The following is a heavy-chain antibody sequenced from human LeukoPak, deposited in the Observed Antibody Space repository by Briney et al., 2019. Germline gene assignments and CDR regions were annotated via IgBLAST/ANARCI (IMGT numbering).Heavy chain of an antibody. CDR3: ARDTDIVVVPAANGLDY. J-gene: IGHJ4*02. Sequence: ASVKVSCKASGYAFTGYYMHWVRQAPGQGLEWMGWINPNSGGTNYAQKFQGRVTMTRDTSISTAYMELSRLRSDDTAVYYCARDTDIVVVPAANGLDYWGQGTLVTVSS. CDR2: INPNSGGT. CDR1: GYAFTGYY. D-gene: IGHD2-2*01. V-gene: IGHV1-2*02.